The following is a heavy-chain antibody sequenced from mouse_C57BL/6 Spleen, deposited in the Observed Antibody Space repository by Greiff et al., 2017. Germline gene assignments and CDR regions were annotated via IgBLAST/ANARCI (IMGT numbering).Heavy chain of an antibody. Sequence: EVQGVESGEGLVKPGGSLKLSCAASGFTFSSYAMSWVRQTPEKRLEWVAYISSGSDYIYYADTVKGRFTISRENARNTLYLQMSSLKSEDTAMYYCTRDEAGTSGHYFDYWGQGTTLTVSS. D-gene: IGHD4-1*01. CDR2: ISSGSDYI. CDR3: TRDEAGTSGHYFDY. J-gene: IGHJ2*01. V-gene: IGHV5-9-1*02. CDR1: GFTFSSYA.